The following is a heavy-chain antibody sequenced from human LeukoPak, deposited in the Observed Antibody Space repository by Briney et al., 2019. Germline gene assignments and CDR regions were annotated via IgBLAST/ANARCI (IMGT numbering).Heavy chain of an antibody. CDR3: TRDLLVVRGVRYYYMDV. J-gene: IGHJ6*03. V-gene: IGHV4-4*07. CDR1: GDSISSYY. Sequence: SETLSLTCTVSGDSISSYYWSWIRQPAGKGLEWIGRIYTSGSTNYNPSLKSRVTMSVDTSKNQFSLKLNSVTAADTAVYYCTRDLLVVRGVRYYYMDVWGKGTTVTVSS. CDR2: IYTSGST. D-gene: IGHD3-10*01.